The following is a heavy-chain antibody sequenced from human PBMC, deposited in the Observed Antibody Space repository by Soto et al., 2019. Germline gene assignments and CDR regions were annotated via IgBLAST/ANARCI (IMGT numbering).Heavy chain of an antibody. J-gene: IGHJ3*02. D-gene: IGHD1-1*01. Sequence: LSLSCAVSGFPFSTYGFHWVRQPPGKGLEWVAVIVSDGSAKYHADSVEGRFTISRDNSKDTLYLQMNSLRAEDTAVYYCARDDAFGNENGFDIWGQGTMVTVSS. CDR3: ARDDAFGNENGFDI. V-gene: IGHV3-33*01. CDR1: GFPFSTYG. CDR2: IVSDGSAK.